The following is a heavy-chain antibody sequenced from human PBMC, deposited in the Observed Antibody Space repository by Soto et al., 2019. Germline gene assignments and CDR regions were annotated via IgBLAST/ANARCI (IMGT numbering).Heavy chain of an antibody. Sequence: PSETLSLTCAVSGGSXSSGGYSWSWIRQPPGKGLEWIGYIYHSGSTYYNPSLKSRVTISVDRSKNQFSLKLSSVTAADTAVYYCASTGPRGYYYYGMEVWGQGTTVTVSS. CDR3: ASTGPRGYYYYGMEV. D-gene: IGHD3-10*01. V-gene: IGHV4-30-2*01. CDR2: IYHSGST. CDR1: GGSXSSGGYS. J-gene: IGHJ6*02.